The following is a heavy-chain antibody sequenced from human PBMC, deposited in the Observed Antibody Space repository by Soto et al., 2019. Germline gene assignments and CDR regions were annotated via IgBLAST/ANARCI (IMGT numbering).Heavy chain of an antibody. CDR1: GGTFSSYA. CDR2: IIPIFGTA. J-gene: IGHJ6*02. D-gene: IGHD3-3*01. CDR3: AINYDFWSGYYKGEGGHYYYCGMDV. V-gene: IGHV1-69*13. Sequence: ASVKVSCKASGGTFSSYAISWVRQAPGQGLEWMGGIIPIFGTANYAQKFQGSVTITADESTRTAYMELNSLRCDDKAVYYCAINYDFWSGYYKGEGGHYYYCGMDVWGQGTTVTVSS.